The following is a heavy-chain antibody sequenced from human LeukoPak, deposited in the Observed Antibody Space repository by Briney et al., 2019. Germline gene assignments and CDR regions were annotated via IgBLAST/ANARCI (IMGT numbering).Heavy chain of an antibody. CDR1: GFTFSSYE. CDR2: ISSSGSTI. V-gene: IGHV3-48*03. Sequence: GGSLRLSCAASGFTFSSYEMNWVRQAPGKGLEWVSYISSSGSTIYYADSVKGRFTTSRDNAKNSLYLQMNSLRAEDTAVYYCARSSSIAVAGTDYWGQGTLVTVSS. D-gene: IGHD6-19*01. J-gene: IGHJ4*02. CDR3: ARSSSIAVAGTDY.